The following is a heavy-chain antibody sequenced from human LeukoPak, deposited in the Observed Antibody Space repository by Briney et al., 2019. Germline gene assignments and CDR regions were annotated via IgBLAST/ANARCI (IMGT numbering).Heavy chain of an antibody. CDR3: ARDRNTGYGMDV. CDR2: IIPIFGKA. D-gene: IGHD2-8*02. V-gene: IGHV1-69*13. CDR1: GGIFSNYA. Sequence: SVKVSCKASGGIFSNYAISWVRQAPGQGLEWMGGIIPIFGKANYAQKFQGRVTITADESTSTAYMELSSLRSEDTAVYYCARDRNTGYGMDVWGQGTTVTVSS. J-gene: IGHJ6*02.